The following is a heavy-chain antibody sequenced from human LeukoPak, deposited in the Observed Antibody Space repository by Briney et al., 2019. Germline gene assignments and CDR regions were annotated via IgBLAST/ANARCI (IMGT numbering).Heavy chain of an antibody. CDR2: INPSGGST. J-gene: IGHJ4*02. Sequence: ASVKVSCKASGYTFTSYYMHWVRQAPGQGLEWMGIINPSGGSTSYAQKFQGRVTMTRDTSTSTVYMELNSLRAEDTAVYYCARGLPIYGGNSRVFDYWGQGTLVTVSS. CDR1: GYTFTSYY. V-gene: IGHV1-46*01. CDR3: ARGLPIYGGNSRVFDY. D-gene: IGHD4-23*01.